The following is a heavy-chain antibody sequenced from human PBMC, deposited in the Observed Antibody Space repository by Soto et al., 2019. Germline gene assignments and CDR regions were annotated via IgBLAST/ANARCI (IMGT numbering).Heavy chain of an antibody. V-gene: IGHV3-11*01. J-gene: IGHJ4*02. Sequence: QVQLVESGGGLVKPGGSLRLSCAASGFTFSDYYMSWIRQAPGKGLEWVSYISSSGSTIYYADSVKGRFTISRDNAKNSLYRQMNSLRAEDTAGYYCARDAMTTVTTQSYLDYWGQGTLVTVSS. D-gene: IGHD4-4*01. CDR2: ISSSGSTI. CDR3: ARDAMTTVTTQSYLDY. CDR1: GFTFSDYY.